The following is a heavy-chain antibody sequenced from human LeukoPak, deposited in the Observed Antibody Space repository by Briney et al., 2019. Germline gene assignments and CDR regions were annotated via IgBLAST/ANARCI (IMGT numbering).Heavy chain of an antibody. D-gene: IGHD1-26*01. CDR3: ARDSGSYSL. CDR1: GGSISSSSYY. J-gene: IGHJ4*02. V-gene: IGHV4-39*07. Sequence: SETLSLTCTVSGGSISSSSYYWGWIRQPPGKGLEWIGSIYYSGSTNYNPSLKSRVTISVDTSKNQFSLKLSSVTAADTAVYYCARDSGSYSLWGQGTLVTVSS. CDR2: IYYSGST.